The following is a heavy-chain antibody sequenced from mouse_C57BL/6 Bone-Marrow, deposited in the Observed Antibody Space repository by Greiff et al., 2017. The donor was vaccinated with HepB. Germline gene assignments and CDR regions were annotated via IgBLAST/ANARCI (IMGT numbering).Heavy chain of an antibody. V-gene: IGHV1-55*01. CDR1: GYTFTSYW. D-gene: IGHD1-1*01. Sequence: VQLQQPGAELVKPGASVKMSCKASGYTFTSYWITWVKQRPGQGLEWIGDIYPGSGSTNYNEKFKSKATLTVDTSSSTAYMQLSSLTSEDSAVYYCARDEVITTVVATGFDYWGQDTTLTVSS. J-gene: IGHJ2*01. CDR2: IYPGSGST. CDR3: ARDEVITTVVATGFDY.